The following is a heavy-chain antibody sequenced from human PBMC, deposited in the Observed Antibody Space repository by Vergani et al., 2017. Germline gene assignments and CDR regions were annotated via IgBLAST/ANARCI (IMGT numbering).Heavy chain of an antibody. D-gene: IGHD6-19*01. CDR2: ISGSGGST. CDR1: GFTFSSYS. J-gene: IGHJ1*01. CDR3: AKEGRDSSGWYEKYFQH. V-gene: IGHV3-23*01. Sequence: EVQLLESGGGLVQPGGSLRLSCAASGFTFSSYSMSWVRQAPGKGLEWVSAISGSGGSTYYADSVKGRFTISRDNSKNTLYLQMNSLRAEDTAVYYCAKEGRDSSGWYEKYFQHWGQGTLVTVYS.